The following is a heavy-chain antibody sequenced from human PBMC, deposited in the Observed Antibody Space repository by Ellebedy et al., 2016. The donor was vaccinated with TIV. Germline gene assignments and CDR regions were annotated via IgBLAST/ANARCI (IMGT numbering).Heavy chain of an antibody. Sequence: ASVKVSCXASGYSFTTSGISWVRQAPGQGLEWMGWISASTGKTIYAQNLQGRVTMTTNTSTSTAYMELRSLRSDDTALYYCARVDDTYYSGSGSNWFDPWGQGTLVTVSS. D-gene: IGHD3-10*01. CDR2: ISASTGKT. CDR1: GYSFTTSG. CDR3: ARVDDTYYSGSGSNWFDP. V-gene: IGHV1-18*01. J-gene: IGHJ5*02.